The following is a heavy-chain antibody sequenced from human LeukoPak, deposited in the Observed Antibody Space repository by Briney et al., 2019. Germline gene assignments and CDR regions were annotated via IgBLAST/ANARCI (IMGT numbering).Heavy chain of an antibody. J-gene: IGHJ5*02. Sequence: ASVKVSCKAFGYTFTSYDINWVRQATGQGLEWMGWMNPNSGNTGYAQKFQGRVTMTRNTSISTAYMELSSLRSEDTAVYYCARGLVRGRCSSTSCRNWFDPWGQGTLVTVSS. CDR2: MNPNSGNT. D-gene: IGHD2-2*01. V-gene: IGHV1-8*01. CDR1: GYTFTSYD. CDR3: ARGLVRGRCSSTSCRNWFDP.